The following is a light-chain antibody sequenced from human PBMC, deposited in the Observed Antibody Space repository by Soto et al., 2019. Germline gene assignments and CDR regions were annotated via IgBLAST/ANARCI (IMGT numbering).Light chain of an antibody. V-gene: IGKV1-39*01. CDR3: QQSYSTPMYT. J-gene: IGKJ2*01. CDR1: QSISSY. Sequence: DIPMTQSPSSLSASVGDRVTITCRASQSISSYLNWYQQKPGKAPKLLIYAASSLQSGVPSRFSGSGSGTDFTLNISSLQPEDFATYYCQQSYSTPMYTFGQGTKLEIK. CDR2: AAS.